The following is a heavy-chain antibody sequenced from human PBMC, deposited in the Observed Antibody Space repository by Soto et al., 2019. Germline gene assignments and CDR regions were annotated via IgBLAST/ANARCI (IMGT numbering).Heavy chain of an antibody. CDR2: ISSSGSYI. CDR1: GFTFSSYS. J-gene: IGHJ3*02. V-gene: IGHV3-21*04. D-gene: IGHD3-10*01. Sequence: PGGSLRLSCAASGFTFSSYSMNWVRQAPGKGLEWVSSISSSGSYIYYADSVKGRFTISRDNSKNTLYLQMNSLRAEDTAVYYCATDLRDYGWTFDIWGQGTMVTVSS. CDR3: ATDLRDYGWTFDI.